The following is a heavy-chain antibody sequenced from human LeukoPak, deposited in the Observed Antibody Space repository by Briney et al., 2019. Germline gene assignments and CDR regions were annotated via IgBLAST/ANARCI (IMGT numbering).Heavy chain of an antibody. CDR2: ISSSSSYI. CDR3: AREQVHYYGSGSYGEDAFDI. Sequence: GGSLRLSCAASGFTFSSYSMNWVRQAPGKGLEWVSSISSSSSYIYYADSVKGRFTISRDNAKNSLYLQMNSLRAKDTAVYYCAREQVHYYGSGSYGEDAFDIWGQGTMVTVSS. D-gene: IGHD3-10*01. J-gene: IGHJ3*02. CDR1: GFTFSSYS. V-gene: IGHV3-21*01.